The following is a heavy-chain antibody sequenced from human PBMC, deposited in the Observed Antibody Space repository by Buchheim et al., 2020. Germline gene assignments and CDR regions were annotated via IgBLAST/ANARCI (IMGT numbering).Heavy chain of an antibody. Sequence: QVQLVQSGAEVKKPGASVKVSCKASGYTFTSYYMHWVRQAPGQGLEWMGIINPSGGSTSYAQKFQGRVTMPRDTSTSTVYMELSSLESEDTAVYYCAGAKAEKGLWFGTKGGWFDPWGQGTL. CDR1: GYTFTSYY. CDR2: INPSGGST. D-gene: IGHD3-10*01. V-gene: IGHV1-46*01. J-gene: IGHJ5*02. CDR3: AGAKAEKGLWFGTKGGWFDP.